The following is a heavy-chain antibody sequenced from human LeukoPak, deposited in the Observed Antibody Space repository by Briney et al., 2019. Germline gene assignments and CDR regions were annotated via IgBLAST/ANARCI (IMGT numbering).Heavy chain of an antibody. CDR2: ISSSSYSI. D-gene: IGHD6-19*01. Sequence: GWSLRLSCAASGFTFSAFNMNWVRQAPGKGLEWVSSISSSSYSIYYADSVKGRFTISRDNAKNSLFLQMNSLRVEDTAMYYCARMSWLVRKDDAFDLWGQGTMVT. V-gene: IGHV3-21*01. CDR1: GFTFSAFN. CDR3: ARMSWLVRKDDAFDL. J-gene: IGHJ3*01.